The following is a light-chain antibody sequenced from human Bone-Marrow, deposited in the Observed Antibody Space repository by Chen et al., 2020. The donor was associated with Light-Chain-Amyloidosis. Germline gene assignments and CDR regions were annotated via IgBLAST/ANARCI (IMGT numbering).Light chain of an antibody. CDR3: SSYTITNTLV. CDR2: EVT. J-gene: IGLJ1*01. V-gene: IGLV2-14*01. Sequence: QSALTQPASVSGSPGQSITISCTGTSSDVGGDNHVSWYQQHPDKAPKLMIYEVTNRPSLVPDRFSGSTSDNTASLTIAGLQTEDEADYFCSSYTITNTLVFGSATRVTVL. CDR1: SSDVGGDNH.